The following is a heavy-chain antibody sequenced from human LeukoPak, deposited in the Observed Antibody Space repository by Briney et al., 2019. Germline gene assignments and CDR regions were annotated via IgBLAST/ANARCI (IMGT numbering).Heavy chain of an antibody. CDR3: AKVSLGYYDSSGPSTD. V-gene: IGHV3-23*01. Sequence: GGSLRLSCAASGFTFSTYSMNWVRQAPGKGLEWVSAISGSGGSTYYADSVKGRFTISRDNSKNTLYLQMNSLRAEDTAVYYCAKVSLGYYDSSGPSTDWGQGTLVTVSS. CDR1: GFTFSTYS. D-gene: IGHD3-22*01. J-gene: IGHJ4*02. CDR2: ISGSGGST.